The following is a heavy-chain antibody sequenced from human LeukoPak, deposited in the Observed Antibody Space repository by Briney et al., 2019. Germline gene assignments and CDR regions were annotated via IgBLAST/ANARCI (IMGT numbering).Heavy chain of an antibody. CDR3: ARRAYYDTSGYYPTSGYFDL. J-gene: IGHJ2*01. V-gene: IGHV4-4*08. D-gene: IGHD3-22*01. Sequence: SSETLSLTCTVSGGSIFSYYWNWIRQPPGKGLEWIGYIYPNGITSYNPSLRSRGTISIATSKNQFSLRLRSVAAADTAIYYCARRAYYDTSGYYPTSGYFDLWGRGTLVTVSS. CDR1: GGSIFSYY. CDR2: IYPNGIT.